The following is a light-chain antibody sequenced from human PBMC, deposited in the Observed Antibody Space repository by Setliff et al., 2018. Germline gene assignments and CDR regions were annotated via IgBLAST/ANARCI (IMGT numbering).Light chain of an antibody. CDR3: QQYYGSPPT. J-gene: IGKJ3*01. CDR1: EDIFYFSANRSY. Sequence: DIVMTQSPASLAVSLGGRATINCRSSEDIFYFSANRSYLAWYQQKPGQSPRLLFYSASTRESGVPDRFSGRGSGTEFTLTISRLQADDVAVYYCQQYYGSPPTFGPGT. CDR2: SAS. V-gene: IGKV4-1*01.